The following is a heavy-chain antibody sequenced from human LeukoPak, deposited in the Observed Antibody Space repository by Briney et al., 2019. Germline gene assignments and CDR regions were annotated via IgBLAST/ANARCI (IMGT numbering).Heavy chain of an antibody. V-gene: IGHV1-2*02. D-gene: IGHD3-16*02. J-gene: IGHJ4*02. CDR2: INPNSGGT. CDR1: GYIFTGYF. CDR3: ARELKDYVWGSYRYIDY. Sequence: ASVKVSCKASGYIFTGYFMHWVRQAPGQGLEWLGGINPNSGGTNYAQKIQGRVTMTRDTSISTAYMELSRLRSDDTAVYHCARELKDYVWGSYRYIDYWGQGTLVTVSS.